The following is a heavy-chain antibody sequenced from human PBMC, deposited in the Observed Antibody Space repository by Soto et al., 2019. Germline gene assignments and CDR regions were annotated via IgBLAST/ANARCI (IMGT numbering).Heavy chain of an antibody. CDR1: GYTFTGYF. J-gene: IGHJ5*02. V-gene: IGHV1-2*02. Sequence: ASVKVSCKSSGYTFTGYFMHWVRQAPGQGLEWMGWINPNSGATKYAQKFQGRVTLSRDTSISTAYMELSGLRSDDTAVYYCARGGGTILAPLPWGQGTLVTVSS. CDR2: INPNSGAT. D-gene: IGHD3-3*01. CDR3: ARGGGTILAPLP.